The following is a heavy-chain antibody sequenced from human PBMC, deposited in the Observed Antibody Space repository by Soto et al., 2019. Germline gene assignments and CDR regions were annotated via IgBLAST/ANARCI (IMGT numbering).Heavy chain of an antibody. CDR1: GGSFSGYY. CDR3: ARGRLYGMDV. Sequence: SETLSLTCAVYGGSFSGYYWSWIRQPPGKGLEWIGEINHSGSTNYNPSLKSRVTISVDTSKNQFSLKLSSVAAADTAVYYCARGRLYGMDVWGQGTTVTVSS. V-gene: IGHV4-34*01. J-gene: IGHJ6*02. CDR2: INHSGST.